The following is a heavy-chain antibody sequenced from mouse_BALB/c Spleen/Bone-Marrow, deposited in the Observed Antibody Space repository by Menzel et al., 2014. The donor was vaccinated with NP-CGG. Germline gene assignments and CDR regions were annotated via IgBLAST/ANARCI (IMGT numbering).Heavy chain of an antibody. CDR2: ILPGSGST. D-gene: IGHD2-1*01. J-gene: IGHJ3*01. V-gene: IGHV1-9*01. Sequence: VKVVESGAELMKPGASVKISCKATGYTFGRYWIEWVKQRPGHGLEWIGEILPGSGSTNYNEKFKGKATFTADTSSNTAYMQLSSLTSEDSAVYYCARNYGNYVWFANWGQGTLVTVSA. CDR1: GYTFGRYW. CDR3: ARNYGNYVWFAN.